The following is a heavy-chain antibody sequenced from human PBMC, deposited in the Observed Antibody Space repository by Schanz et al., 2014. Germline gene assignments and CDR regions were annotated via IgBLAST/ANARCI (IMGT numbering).Heavy chain of an antibody. D-gene: IGHD5-18*01. Sequence: QVQLQESGPGLVKPSQTLSLTCAVSGGSISSHYWSWVRQAPGEGLEWIGYLFNSERAKDNPSLESRITMSLDTSKSRFSLHLRYVTAADTAVYYCATIPRGNIYGYFDYWGQGTLVTVSS. V-gene: IGHV4-59*11. CDR1: GGSISSHY. CDR3: ATIPRGNIYGYFDY. J-gene: IGHJ4*02. CDR2: LFNSERA.